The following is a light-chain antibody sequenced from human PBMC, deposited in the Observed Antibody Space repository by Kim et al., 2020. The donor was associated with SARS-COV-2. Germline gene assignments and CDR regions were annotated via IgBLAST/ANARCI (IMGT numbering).Light chain of an antibody. CDR3: QQRSNWPPT. J-gene: IGKJ1*01. V-gene: IGKV3-11*01. Sequence: LSPGERATLACRASQSVSSYLAWYQQKPGQAPRLLIYDASNRATGIPARFSGSGSGTDFTLTISSLEPEDFAVYYCQQRSNWPPTFGQGTKVDIK. CDR2: DAS. CDR1: QSVSSY.